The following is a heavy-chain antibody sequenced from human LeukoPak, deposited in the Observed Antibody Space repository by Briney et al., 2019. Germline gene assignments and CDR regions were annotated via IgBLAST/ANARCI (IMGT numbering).Heavy chain of an antibody. Sequence: PTETLSLTCTVSGGSISSYYWSWIRQPAGKGLEWIGRIYTSGSTNYNPSLKSRVTMSVDTSKNQFSLRLTSVTAADSGIYYCARLHGDYASGTPPFDKWGQGTLVSVSS. CDR3: ARLHGDYASGTPPFDK. CDR1: GGSISSYY. J-gene: IGHJ4*02. D-gene: IGHD3-10*01. V-gene: IGHV4-4*07. CDR2: IYTSGST.